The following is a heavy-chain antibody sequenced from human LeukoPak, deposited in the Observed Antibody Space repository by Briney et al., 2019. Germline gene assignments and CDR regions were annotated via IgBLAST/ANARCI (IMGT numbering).Heavy chain of an antibody. CDR2: IYPGDSDT. J-gene: IGHJ4*02. CDR3: ARRGGGGYYYGSGSYLFDY. D-gene: IGHD3-10*01. Sequence: GESLKISCKGSGYSFTSYWIGWVRQMPGKGLEWMGIIYPGDSDTRYSPSFQGQVTISADKSISTAYLQWSGLKASDTAIYYCARRGGGGYYYGSGSYLFDYWGQGTLVTVSS. CDR1: GYSFTSYW. V-gene: IGHV5-51*01.